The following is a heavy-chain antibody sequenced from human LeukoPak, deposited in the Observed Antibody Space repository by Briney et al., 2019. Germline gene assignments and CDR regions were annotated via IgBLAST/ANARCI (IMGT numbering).Heavy chain of an antibody. CDR2: INHSEST. CDR3: ARTGYSSGWYGADY. V-gene: IGHV4-34*01. CDR1: GGSFSGYY. D-gene: IGHD6-19*01. Sequence: SETLSLTCAVYGGSFSGYYWSWIRQPPGKGLEWIGEINHSESTNYNPSLKSRVTISVDTSKNQFSLKLSSVTAADTAVYYCARTGYSSGWYGADYWGQGTLVTVPS. J-gene: IGHJ4*02.